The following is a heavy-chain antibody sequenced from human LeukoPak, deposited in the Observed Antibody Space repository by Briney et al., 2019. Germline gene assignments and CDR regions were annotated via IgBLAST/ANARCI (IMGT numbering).Heavy chain of an antibody. V-gene: IGHV3-30-3*01. CDR2: ISYDGSNE. Sequence: GGSLRLSCAASGFTFSSYAMHWVRQAPGKGLEWVAVISYDGSNEYYADSVKGRSTISRDNSKNTLYLQMNSLRAEDTAVYYCARGPERTGVGTRYYYDMDVWGQGTTVTVSS. D-gene: IGHD2-8*01. CDR1: GFTFSSYA. CDR3: ARGPERTGVGTRYYYDMDV. J-gene: IGHJ6*02.